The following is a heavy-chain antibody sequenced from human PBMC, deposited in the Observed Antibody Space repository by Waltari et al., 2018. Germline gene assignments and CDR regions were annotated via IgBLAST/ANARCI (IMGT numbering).Heavy chain of an antibody. D-gene: IGHD4-17*01. Sequence: QLQLQESGPGLVKPSETLSLTCTVSGVSISSSSDYWGWIRQPPGKGLEWIANIDYTGNTYYNASLKSRVTISGDTSKNQFSLKMRSVTAADTAVYYCARLARYGDSGLDYWGQGTLVSVSS. CDR1: GVSISSSSDY. J-gene: IGHJ4*02. CDR3: ARLARYGDSGLDY. V-gene: IGHV4-39*01. CDR2: IDYTGNT.